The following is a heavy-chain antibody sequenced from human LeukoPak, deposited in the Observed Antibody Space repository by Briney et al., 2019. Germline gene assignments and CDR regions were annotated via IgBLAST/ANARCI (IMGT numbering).Heavy chain of an antibody. CDR1: GFTFSGYA. CDR2: ISGSGGST. J-gene: IGHJ4*02. V-gene: IGHV3-23*01. D-gene: IGHD3-22*01. Sequence: GGSLRLSCAASGFTFSGYAMSWFRQAPGKGLEWVSAISGSGGSTYYADSVKGLFTISRDNSKNTLYLQMNSLRAEDTAVYYCAKFISGYSYYFDYWGQGTLVTVSS. CDR3: AKFISGYSYYFDY.